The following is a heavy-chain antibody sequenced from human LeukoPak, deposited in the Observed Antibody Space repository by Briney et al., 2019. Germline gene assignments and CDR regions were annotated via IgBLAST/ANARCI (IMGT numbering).Heavy chain of an antibody. CDR2: IYPGDSDT. CDR1: GSSFNNYW. CDR3: ARWAASGTGLDY. D-gene: IGHD6-13*01. V-gene: IGHV5-51*01. J-gene: IGHJ4*02. Sequence: GESLKISCQGSGSSFNNYWIGWVRQLPGKGLEWMGIIYPGDSDTRYSPSFQGQVTISADKSISTAYLQWSSLKASDTAMYYCARWAASGTGLDYWGQGTLATVSS.